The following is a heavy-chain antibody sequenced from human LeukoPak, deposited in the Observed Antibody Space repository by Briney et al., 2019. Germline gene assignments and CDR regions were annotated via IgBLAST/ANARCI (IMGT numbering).Heavy chain of an antibody. CDR2: ISGSGGST. CDR3: ARPHTGFDS. V-gene: IGHV3-23*01. Sequence: GGSLRLSCAASGFTFSSYAMSWVRQAPGKGLEWVSAISGSGGSTYYADSVKGRFTISRDNAKNTLYLQMNSLTAEDTAVYYCARPHTGFDSWGQGTLVTVSS. CDR1: GFTFSSYA. J-gene: IGHJ4*02.